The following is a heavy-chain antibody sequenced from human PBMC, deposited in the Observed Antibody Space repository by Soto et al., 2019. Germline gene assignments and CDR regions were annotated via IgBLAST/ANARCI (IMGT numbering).Heavy chain of an antibody. CDR3: ARGPGLRCNGGRCFFDY. J-gene: IGHJ4*02. V-gene: IGHV1-8*01. CDR2: MNPNSGNT. CDR1: GYTFTSYD. D-gene: IGHD2-15*01. Sequence: QVQLVQSGAEVKKPGASVKVSCKASGYTFTSYDINWVRQTTGQGLEWMGWMNPNSGNTGYAQNFQGRVTMTRNTSISTAYMELSSLISEDTAMYYCARGPGLRCNGGRCFFDYWGQGTLVTVSS.